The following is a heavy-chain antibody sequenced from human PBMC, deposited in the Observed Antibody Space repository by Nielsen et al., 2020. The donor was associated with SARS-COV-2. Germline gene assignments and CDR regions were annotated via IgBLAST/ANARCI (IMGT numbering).Heavy chain of an antibody. V-gene: IGHV3-11*03. Sequence: WIRQPPGKGLEWVSYISSSSSYTNYADSVKGRFTISRDNSKNTLYLQMNSLRAEDTAVYYCATPGIVAAGPYYYYYGMDVWGQGTTVTVSS. J-gene: IGHJ6*02. CDR2: ISSSSSYT. D-gene: IGHD6-13*01. CDR3: ATPGIVAAGPYYYYYGMDV.